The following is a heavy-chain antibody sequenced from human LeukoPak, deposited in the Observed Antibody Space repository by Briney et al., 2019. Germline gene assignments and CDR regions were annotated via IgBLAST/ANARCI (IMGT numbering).Heavy chain of an antibody. V-gene: IGHV4-34*01. CDR3: ARGPYCSGGSCYRGYYYGMDV. CDR2: INHSGST. CDR1: GGSFSGYY. Sequence: SETLSLTCAVYGGSFSGYYWSWIRQPPGKGLEWIGEINHSGSTNYNPSLKSRVTISVDTSKNQFSLRLSSVTAADTAVYYCARGPYCSGGSCYRGYYYGMDVWGQGTTVTVSS. D-gene: IGHD2-15*01. J-gene: IGHJ6*02.